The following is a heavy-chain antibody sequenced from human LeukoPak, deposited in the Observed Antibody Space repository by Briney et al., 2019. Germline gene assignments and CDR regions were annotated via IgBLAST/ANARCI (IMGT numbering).Heavy chain of an antibody. CDR3: AKGYYYDSRGYYD. D-gene: IGHD3-22*01. J-gene: IGHJ4*02. CDR2: ISGSGGST. Sequence: GGSLRLSCAASGFTFSSYAMSWVRQASGKGLEWDSAISGSGGSTYYADSVKGRFTISRDNSKNTLYLQMNSLRAEDTAVYYCAKGYYYDSRGYYDWGQGTLVTVSS. CDR1: GFTFSSYA. V-gene: IGHV3-23*01.